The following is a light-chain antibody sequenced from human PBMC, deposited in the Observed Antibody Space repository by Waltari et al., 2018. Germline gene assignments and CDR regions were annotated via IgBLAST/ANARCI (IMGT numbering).Light chain of an antibody. CDR1: SRDVGASDY. J-gene: IGLJ1*01. V-gene: IGLV2-14*01. CDR3: SSFTTSSTQV. Sequence: QSALTQPASVSGSPGHSITLPCTGTSRDVGASDYVSWYQQYPGKAPKLMIFEVSNRPSGASIRFSGSKSGNTASLTISGLLPEDEADYYCSSFTTSSTQVFGTGTKVTVL. CDR2: EVS.